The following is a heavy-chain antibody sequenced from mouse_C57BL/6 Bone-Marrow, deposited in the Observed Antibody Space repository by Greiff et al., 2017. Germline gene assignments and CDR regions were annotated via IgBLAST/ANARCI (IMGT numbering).Heavy chain of an antibody. J-gene: IGHJ4*01. CDR2: IDPSDSYT. D-gene: IGHD1-1*01. CDR1: GYTFTSYW. Sequence: VQLQQPGAELVMPGASVKLSCKASGYTFTSYWMHWVKQRPGQGLEWIGEIDPSDSYTNYNQKFKGKSTLTVDKSSSTAYMQLSSLTSEDSAVYYCATVLLRFYAMDYRGQGTSVTVSS. CDR3: ATVLLRFYAMDY. V-gene: IGHV1-69*01.